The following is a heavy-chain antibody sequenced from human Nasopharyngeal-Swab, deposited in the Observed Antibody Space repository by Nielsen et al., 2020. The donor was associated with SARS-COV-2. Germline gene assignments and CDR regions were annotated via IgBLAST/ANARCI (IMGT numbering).Heavy chain of an antibody. CDR3: ARDTSVDIVLLYYGMDV. CDR1: GFTFNSHG. Sequence: GESLKISCAASGFTFNSHGMHWVRQAPGKGLEWVAVISFDGSKKYYAESVKGRFTISRDSSKNTLYLQMNSLRAEDTAVYYCARDTSVDIVLLYYGMDVWGQGTTVTVSS. D-gene: IGHD5-12*01. J-gene: IGHJ6*02. CDR2: ISFDGSKK. V-gene: IGHV3-30*03.